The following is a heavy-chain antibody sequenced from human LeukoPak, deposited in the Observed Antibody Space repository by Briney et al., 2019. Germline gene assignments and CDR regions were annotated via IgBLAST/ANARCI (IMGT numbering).Heavy chain of an antibody. CDR1: GYTFTSYG. Sequence: ASVKVSCKASGYTFTSYGISWVRQAPGQGLEWMGWISAYNGNTNYAQKLQGRVTMTTDTSTSTAYMELRSLRSDDTAVYYCARDYFELLWFGDYNWFDSWGQGTLVTVFS. CDR3: ARDYFELLWFGDYNWFDS. CDR2: ISAYNGNT. D-gene: IGHD3-10*01. J-gene: IGHJ5*01. V-gene: IGHV1-18*01.